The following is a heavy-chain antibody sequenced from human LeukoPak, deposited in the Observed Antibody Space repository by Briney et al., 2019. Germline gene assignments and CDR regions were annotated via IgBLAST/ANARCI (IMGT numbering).Heavy chain of an antibody. J-gene: IGHJ1*01. CDR3: ERDGGCGGDCYAF. D-gene: IGHD2-21*01. CDR2: ITSSRSYI. CDR1: GFSFSSYT. V-gene: IGHV3-21*01. Sequence: KPGGSLRLSCAASGFSFSSYTMHWVRQAPGKGLEWVSIITSSRSYIFYADSVKGRFTISRDNSKNTLYLQMNSLRVEDTAVFYCERDGGCGGDCYAFWGQGALVTVSS.